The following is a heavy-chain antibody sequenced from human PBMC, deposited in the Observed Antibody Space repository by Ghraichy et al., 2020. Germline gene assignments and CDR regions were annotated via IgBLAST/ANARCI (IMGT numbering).Heavy chain of an antibody. CDR3: ARHAPDCNNGVCAEYFQY. J-gene: IGHJ1*01. D-gene: IGHD2-8*01. CDR1: GGSVICNY. Sequence: SETLSLTCTVSGGSVICNYLSWIRQPPGKVLEWIGFISYNARTHYNSSLKSRVTISVDTSKNQFSLKLSSVTAADTAVYYCARHAPDCNNGVCAEYFQYWGQGTLVTVSS. CDR2: ISYNART. V-gene: IGHV4-59*08.